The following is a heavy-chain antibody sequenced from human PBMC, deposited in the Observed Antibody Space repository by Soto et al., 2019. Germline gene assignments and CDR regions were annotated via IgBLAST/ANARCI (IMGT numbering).Heavy chain of an antibody. J-gene: IGHJ5*02. D-gene: IGHD2-15*01. CDR3: ARDLGYCRSGTCYREWFDP. CDR2: VSGDNGHT. V-gene: IGHV1-18*01. CDR1: GYAFTTYG. Sequence: QVHLVQSGAEVKKPGASVKVSCKGSGYAFTTYGITWVRQAPGQGLEWMGWVSGDNGHTNYAQSLQGRVTMTTDTSTNTAYMELRSLRSDDTAVYYCARDLGYCRSGTCYREWFDPWGQGTLVTVSS.